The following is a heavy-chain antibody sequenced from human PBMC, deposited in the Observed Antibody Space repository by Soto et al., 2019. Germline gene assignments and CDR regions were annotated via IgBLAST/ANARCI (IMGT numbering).Heavy chain of an antibody. J-gene: IGHJ4*02. CDR2: INHSGRT. Sequence: QVQLQQWGAGLLKPSETLSLTCAVYGGSFSNYYWSWIRQPPGKGLEWIGEINHSGRTNYNPSLKSRVPMSVDKSKNQFSLMLTSVTAADRAVYYCARGGATPMVLTYWGQGNLVTVSS. D-gene: IGHD5-18*01. CDR1: GGSFSNYY. CDR3: ARGGATPMVLTY. V-gene: IGHV4-34*01.